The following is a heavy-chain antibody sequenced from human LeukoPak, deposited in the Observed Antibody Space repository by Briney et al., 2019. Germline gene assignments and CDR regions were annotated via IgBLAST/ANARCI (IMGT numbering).Heavy chain of an antibody. Sequence: SETLSLTCTISGGSISSYFWSWIRQPPGKGLEWIGYIYYTGSTNYNPSLKSRVIISLDTSKNQFSLKLSSVTAADTAVYYCARTLSRWDPFDYWGQGTLVTVSS. CDR1: GGSISSYF. V-gene: IGHV4-59*01. CDR3: ARTLSRWDPFDY. CDR2: IYYTGST. J-gene: IGHJ4*02. D-gene: IGHD1-26*01.